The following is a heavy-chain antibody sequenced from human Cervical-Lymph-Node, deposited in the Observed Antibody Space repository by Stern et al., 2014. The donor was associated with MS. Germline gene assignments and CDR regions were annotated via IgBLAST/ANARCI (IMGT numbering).Heavy chain of an antibody. Sequence: VQLVESGAEMKKPGASVKVSCMASGYSFTSYFIIWVRQAPGQGLEWMGIMNPSAGNTNYAQKFQGRVVMTSDTSTGTVYLELSSLRSEDTAVYYCARDEGADYWGQGTLVTVSS. J-gene: IGHJ4*02. V-gene: IGHV1-46*01. CDR2: MNPSAGNT. CDR3: ARDEGADY. CDR1: GYSFTSYF.